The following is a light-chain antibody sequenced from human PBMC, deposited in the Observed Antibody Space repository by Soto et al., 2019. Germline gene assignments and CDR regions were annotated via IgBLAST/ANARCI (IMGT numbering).Light chain of an antibody. CDR1: QGIRND. CDR2: DAS. J-gene: IGKJ2*01. CDR3: QQYNSYSPYT. Sequence: AIQVTQSPSSLSASVGDRVTITCRASQGIRNDLSWYQQKPGKAPKLLIYDASSLESGVPSRFSGSGSGTEFTLTISSLQPDDFATYYCQQYNSYSPYTFGQGTKVDIK. V-gene: IGKV1-13*02.